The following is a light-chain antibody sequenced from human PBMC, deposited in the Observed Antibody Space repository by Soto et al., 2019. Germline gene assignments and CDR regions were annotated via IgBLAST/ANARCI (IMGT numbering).Light chain of an antibody. Sequence: DIQMTQSPSTLSASVGDRVTITCRASQSISNWLAWYQQKPGKAPKLLVYDASSLKSGVPSRFSGSGSGTEFTLTIRSLQPDDFATYYCQQYNTYWTFGQGTKVDIK. J-gene: IGKJ1*01. CDR3: QQYNTYWT. CDR2: DAS. V-gene: IGKV1-5*01. CDR1: QSISNW.